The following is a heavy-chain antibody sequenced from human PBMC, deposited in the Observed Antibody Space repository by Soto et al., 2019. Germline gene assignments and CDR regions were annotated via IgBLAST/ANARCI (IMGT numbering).Heavy chain of an antibody. J-gene: IGHJ3*02. V-gene: IGHV4-31*03. D-gene: IGHD1-1*01. CDR3: ARLEVELPSKILDAFDI. Sequence: QVQLQESGPGLVKPSQTLSLTCTVSGGSISSGGYYWSWIRQHPGKGLEWIGYIYYSGSTYYNPSLKSRVTISVDTSKNQFSLKLSSVTAADTAVYYCARLEVELPSKILDAFDIWGQGTMVTVSS. CDR1: GGSISSGGYY. CDR2: IYYSGST.